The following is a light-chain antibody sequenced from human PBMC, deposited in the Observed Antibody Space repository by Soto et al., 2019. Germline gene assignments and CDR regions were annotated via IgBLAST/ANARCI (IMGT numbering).Light chain of an antibody. V-gene: IGKV1-12*01. CDR1: HVISSW. CDR3: QQTNDFPYT. CDR2: AAS. Sequence: DIQMTQSPSSVSASVGDRVTITCRASHVISSWLAWYQQKPGKAPKLLICAASRLHSGVPSRFSGSESGADFTLPISSLQPEDVATYYCQQTNDFPYTFGQGTQREIK. J-gene: IGKJ2*01.